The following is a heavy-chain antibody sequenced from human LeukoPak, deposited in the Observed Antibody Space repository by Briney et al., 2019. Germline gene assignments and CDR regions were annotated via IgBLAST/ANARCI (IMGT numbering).Heavy chain of an antibody. Sequence: SETLSLTCTVSGASIISDTYYWGWIRQPPGKGLEWIGSIYYSGSTYYSPSLKSRVTMSVDTSTNQFSLKLISVTAADTALYYCARNFYASSGFYLDDFYFDFWGQGTLVTVSS. D-gene: IGHD3-22*01. CDR2: IYYSGST. J-gene: IGHJ4*02. V-gene: IGHV4-39*07. CDR3: ARNFYASSGFYLDDFYFDF. CDR1: GASIISDTYY.